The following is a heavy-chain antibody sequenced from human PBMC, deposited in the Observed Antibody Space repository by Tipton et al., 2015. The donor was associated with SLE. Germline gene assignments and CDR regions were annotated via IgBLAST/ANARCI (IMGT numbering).Heavy chain of an antibody. J-gene: IGHJ6*03. D-gene: IGHD4-11*01. CDR3: ARDLHTVTTTGDYYWNV. CDR2: IIPIFGTA. CDR1: GGTFSSYG. Sequence: QSGAEVKKPGSSVKVSCKASGGTFSSYGISWVRQAPGQGLEWMGGIIPIFGTANYAQKFQGRVTITADESTSTAYMELSSLRSEDTAVYYCARDLHTVTTTGDYYWNVWGKGTTASVSS. V-gene: IGHV1-69*01.